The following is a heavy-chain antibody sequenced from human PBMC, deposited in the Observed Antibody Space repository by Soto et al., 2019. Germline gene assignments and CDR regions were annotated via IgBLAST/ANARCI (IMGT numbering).Heavy chain of an antibody. CDR2: IFPLTDIP. J-gene: IGHJ4*02. CDR3: ARGPXXVLNYFES. V-gene: IGHV1-69*02. Sequence: QVQLVQSGTEVKKPGSSVKVSCKASGGTFRNYPINWVRQAPGQGLEWMGSIFPLTDIPDYAQNFQARLTISADKSTSTAYMELSSLTSDDTAMYFCARGPXXVLNYFESWGQGTLVTVSS. CDR1: GGTFRNYP.